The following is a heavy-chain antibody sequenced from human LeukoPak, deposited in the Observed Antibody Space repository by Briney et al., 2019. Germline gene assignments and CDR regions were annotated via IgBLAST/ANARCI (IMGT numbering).Heavy chain of an antibody. CDR1: GGSISSYY. D-gene: IGHD2-15*01. CDR2: IYYSGST. J-gene: IGHJ6*03. CDR3: ARSVEGYCSGGSCYSYYYYMDV. Sequence: AETLSLTCTVSGGSISSYYWSWLRQPPGKGLEWIGYIYYSGSTNYNPSLKSRVTISVDSSKNQFSLKLSSVTAADTAVYYCARSVEGYCSGGSCYSYYYYMDVWGKGTTVTVSS. V-gene: IGHV4-59*01.